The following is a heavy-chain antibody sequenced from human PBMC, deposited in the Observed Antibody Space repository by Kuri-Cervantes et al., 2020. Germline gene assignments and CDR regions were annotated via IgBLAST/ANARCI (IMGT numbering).Heavy chain of an antibody. Sequence: ASVKVSCKASGYTFTSYYILWVRQAPGQGLEWMGIINPSGGSTTYAQKFQGRVTMTRDTSTSTVYMELSSLRSEDTAAYYCARVESLSRFDPWGQGTLVTVSS. CDR1: GYTFTSYY. V-gene: IGHV1-46*01. CDR3: ARVESLSRFDP. J-gene: IGHJ5*02. CDR2: INPSGGST.